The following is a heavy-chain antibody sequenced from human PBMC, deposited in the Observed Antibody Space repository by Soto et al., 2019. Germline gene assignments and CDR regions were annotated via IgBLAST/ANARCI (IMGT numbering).Heavy chain of an antibody. V-gene: IGHV4-34*01. CDR1: GGSFSGYY. CDR2: VNHSGST. CDR3: ARGITTIPAVQGDAPDNCYFDS. J-gene: IGHJ4*02. D-gene: IGHD3-22*01. Sequence: PSETLSLTCAVYGGSFSGYYWTWVRQPPGKGLEWIGDVNHSGSTNQNPSLKSRVTISVDTSKNQFSLKLKSVTAADTAVYFCARGITTIPAVQGDAPDNCYFDSWGLGILVTV.